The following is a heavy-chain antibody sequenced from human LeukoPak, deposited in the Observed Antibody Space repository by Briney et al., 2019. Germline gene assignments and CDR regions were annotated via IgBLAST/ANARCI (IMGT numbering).Heavy chain of an antibody. V-gene: IGHV3-23*01. CDR1: GFTFAKYA. CDR2: ISTDGTT. Sequence: GGSLRLSCAVSGFTFAKYAMTWVRQAPGKGLESVSSISTDGTTYYAHSVKGRFTLPRDNSKNTLYLQMSSLRAEDTAVYYCAKLGHGGYYSYMDVWGKGTTVAVSS. D-gene: IGHD3-16*01. J-gene: IGHJ6*03. CDR3: AKLGHGGYYSYMDV.